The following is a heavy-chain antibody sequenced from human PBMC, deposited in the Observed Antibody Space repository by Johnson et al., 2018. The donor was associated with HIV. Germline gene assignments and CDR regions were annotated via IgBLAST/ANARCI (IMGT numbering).Heavy chain of an antibody. D-gene: IGHD1-26*01. Sequence: EVQLVESGGGLVQPGRSLRLSCAASGFTFDDYAMHWVRQAPGKGLEWVSGISWNSGSIGYADSVKGRFTISRDNAKNSLYLQMNSLRAEDTALYYCAKDTGLGIVGAYFDIWGQGTMVTVSS. CDR3: AKDTGLGIVGAYFDI. V-gene: IGHV3-9*01. CDR1: GFTFDDYA. J-gene: IGHJ3*02. CDR2: ISWNSGSI.